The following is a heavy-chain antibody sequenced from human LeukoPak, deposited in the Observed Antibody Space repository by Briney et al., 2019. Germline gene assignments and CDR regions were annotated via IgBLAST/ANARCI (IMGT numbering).Heavy chain of an antibody. CDR1: GFTVSSNY. D-gene: IGHD6-13*01. CDR3: AFIAAAYYGMDV. J-gene: IGHJ6*02. V-gene: IGHV3-66*01. CDR2: IYSGGST. Sequence: GGSLRLSCAASGFTVSSNYMSWVRQAPGKGLEWVSVIYSGGSTYYADSVKGRFTISRDNSENTLYLQMNSLRAEDTAVYYCAFIAAAYYGMDVWGQGTTVTVSS.